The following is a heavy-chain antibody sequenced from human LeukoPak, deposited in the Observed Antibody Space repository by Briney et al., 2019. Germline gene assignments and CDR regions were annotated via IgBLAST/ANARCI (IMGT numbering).Heavy chain of an antibody. J-gene: IGHJ3*02. CDR1: GGSISSYY. Sequence: KPSETLSLTCTVSGGSISSYYWSWIRQPPGKGLEWIGYIYYSGSTYYNPSLKSRVTTSVDTSKNQFSLKLSSVTAADTAVYYCARGYPYYYDSSGPDAFDIWGQGTMVTVSS. V-gene: IGHV4-30-4*01. CDR2: IYYSGST. D-gene: IGHD3-22*01. CDR3: ARGYPYYYDSSGPDAFDI.